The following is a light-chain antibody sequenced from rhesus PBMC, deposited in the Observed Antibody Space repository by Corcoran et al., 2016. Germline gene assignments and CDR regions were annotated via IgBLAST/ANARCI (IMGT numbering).Light chain of an antibody. CDR1: SSVSTS. J-gene: IGKJ1*01. CDR3: QQGNSIPWT. CDR2: RTS. Sequence: EIVLTQSPTSMAVSQGERVTISCTASSSVSTSYLHWYKQKPGFPPKLLFYRTSSLASGVPARFRGSGSGTSYTLTISRMEAEDAANYYCQQGNSIPWTFGQGTKVEIK. V-gene: IGKV3-42*01.